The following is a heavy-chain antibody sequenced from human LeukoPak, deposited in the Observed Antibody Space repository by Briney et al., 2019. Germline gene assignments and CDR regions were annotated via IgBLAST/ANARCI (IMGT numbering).Heavy chain of an antibody. J-gene: IGHJ4*02. V-gene: IGHV3-48*04. CDR1: GFTFSSFG. Sequence: GGSLRLSCAASGFTFSSFGMNWVRQAPGKGLEWVSYISSSGSTIYYADSVKGRFTISRDNAKNSLYLQMNSLRAEDTAVYYCVRDRDWGFDYWGQGTLVTVSS. CDR3: VRDRDWGFDY. D-gene: IGHD3/OR15-3a*01. CDR2: ISSSGSTI.